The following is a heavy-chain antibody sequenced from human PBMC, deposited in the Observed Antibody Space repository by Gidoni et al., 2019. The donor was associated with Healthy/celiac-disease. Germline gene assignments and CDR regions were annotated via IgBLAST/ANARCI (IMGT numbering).Heavy chain of an antibody. CDR2: ISSSSSTI. CDR3: ARRFEYFDL. J-gene: IGHJ2*01. V-gene: IGHV3-48*01. Sequence: EVQLVESGGGLVQPGGSLRLSCAASGFTFSSYSMNWVRQAPGKGLEWISYISSSSSTIYYADSVKGRFTISRDNDKNSLYLQMNSLRAEDTAVYYCARRFEYFDLWGRGTLVTVSS. D-gene: IGHD3-16*01. CDR1: GFTFSSYS.